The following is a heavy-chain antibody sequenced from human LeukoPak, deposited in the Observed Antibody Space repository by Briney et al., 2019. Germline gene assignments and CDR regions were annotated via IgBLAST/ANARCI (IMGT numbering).Heavy chain of an antibody. D-gene: IGHD6-13*01. J-gene: IGHJ6*03. CDR2: IYTSGST. CDR1: GGSISSYY. CDR3: ARATQQPTLYYYYMDV. V-gene: IGHV4-4*07. Sequence: SETLSLTCTVSGGSISSYYWSWIRQPAGKGLEWIGRIYTSGSTNYNPSLKSRVTMSVDTSKNQFSLKLSSVTAADTAVYYCARATQQPTLYYYYMDVWGKGTTVTVSS.